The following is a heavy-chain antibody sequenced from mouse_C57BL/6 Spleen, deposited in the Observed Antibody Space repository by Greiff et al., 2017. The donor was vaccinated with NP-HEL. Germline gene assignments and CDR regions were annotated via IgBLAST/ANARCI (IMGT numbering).Heavy chain of an antibody. CDR3: TSSIYYDYSMDY. CDR1: GFTFSDAW. D-gene: IGHD2-4*01. V-gene: IGHV6-6*01. CDR2: IRNKANNHAT. Sequence: EVQLQESGGGLVQPGGSMKLSCAASGFTFSDAWMDWVRQSPEKGLEWVAEIRNKANNHATYYAESVKGRFTISRDDSKSSVYIQMNSLRAEDTGMYYCTSSIYYDYSMDYWGQGTSVTVSS. J-gene: IGHJ4*01.